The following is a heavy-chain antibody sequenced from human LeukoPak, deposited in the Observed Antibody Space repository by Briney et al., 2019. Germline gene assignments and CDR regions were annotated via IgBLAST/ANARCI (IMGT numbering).Heavy chain of an antibody. CDR3: ARGVGSIAGPY. CDR1: SDSINSSYYY. J-gene: IGHJ4*02. CDR2: IHHSGNT. Sequence: PSETLSLTCTVSSDSINSSYYYWGWIRQPPGTGLEWIGEIHHSGNTNYNSSLKSRVTISVDTSKNQISLKLTSVTAADTAVYYCARGVGSIAGPYWGQGTLVIVSS. V-gene: IGHV4-39*07. D-gene: IGHD6-6*01.